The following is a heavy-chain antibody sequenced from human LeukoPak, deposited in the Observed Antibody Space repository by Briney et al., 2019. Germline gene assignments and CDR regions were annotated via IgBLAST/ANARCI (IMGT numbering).Heavy chain of an antibody. CDR2: IRSKAYGGTT. J-gene: IGHJ4*02. CDR3: TRAGYSSGFDY. D-gene: IGHD6-19*01. V-gene: IGHV3-49*04. CDR1: GFTFGDYA. Sequence: PGRSLRLSCTASGFTFGDYAMSWVRQAPGKGLEWVGFIRSKAYGGTTEYAASVKGRFTISRDDSKSIAYLQMNSLKTEDTAVYYCTRAGYSSGFDYWGQGTLVTVSS.